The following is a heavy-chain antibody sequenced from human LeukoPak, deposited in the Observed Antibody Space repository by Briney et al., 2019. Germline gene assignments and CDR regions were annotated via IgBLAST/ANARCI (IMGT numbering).Heavy chain of an antibody. J-gene: IGHJ4*02. D-gene: IGHD3-9*01. Sequence: PGGSLRLSCAASGFTFSSYSMNWVRQAPGKGLEWVSSISSSSSYIYYAESVKGRFTISRDNAKNSLYLQMNSLRAENTAVYYCARASHYDILTGTDYWGQGTQVTVSS. CDR1: GFTFSSYS. CDR2: ISSSSSYI. CDR3: ARASHYDILTGTDY. V-gene: IGHV3-21*01.